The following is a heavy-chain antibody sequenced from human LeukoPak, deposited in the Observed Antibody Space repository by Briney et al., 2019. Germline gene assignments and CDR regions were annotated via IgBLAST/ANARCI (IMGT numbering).Heavy chain of an antibody. CDR1: GGTFSSYA. J-gene: IGHJ4*02. V-gene: IGHV1-69*04. D-gene: IGHD3-22*01. Sequence: SVKVSCKASGGTFSSYALSWVRQAPGQGLEWIGGITPILGIANYAQDLQGRVTITADKSTNTAYMELSSLRSEDTAVYYCASQDSSGYYLIDYWGQGTLVTVAS. CDR2: ITPILGIA. CDR3: ASQDSSGYYLIDY.